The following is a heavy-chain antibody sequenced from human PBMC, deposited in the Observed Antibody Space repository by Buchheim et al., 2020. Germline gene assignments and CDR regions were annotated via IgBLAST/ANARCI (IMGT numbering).Heavy chain of an antibody. CDR1: GGTFSNYA. J-gene: IGHJ6*02. V-gene: IGHV1-69*06. Sequence: QVQLVQSGAEVKKPGSSVKVSCKTSGGTFSNYAISWVRQAPGQGLEWMGGITPMFGTPHYAEKFQGTVTITADTSTKTLYMELSSLRSDDTAVYYCARDDYDSSGYYFYYYYYYGMDVWGQGTT. CDR3: ARDDYDSSGYYFYYYYYYGMDV. CDR2: ITPMFGTP. D-gene: IGHD3-22*01.